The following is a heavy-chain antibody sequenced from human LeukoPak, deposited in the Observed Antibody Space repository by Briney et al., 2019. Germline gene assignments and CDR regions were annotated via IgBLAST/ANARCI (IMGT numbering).Heavy chain of an antibody. J-gene: IGHJ3*02. CDR2: INGGATST. D-gene: IGHD3-10*01. CDR3: VIVGDDAFDI. V-gene: IGHV3-74*01. Sequence: GGSLRLSCAASGFTLSRYWMHWVRQAPGKGLVSVSRINGGATSTSYADSVKGRFTISRDNAKNTLYLQINSLRAEDTAVYYCVIVGDDAFDIWGQGTMVTVSS. CDR1: GFTLSRYW.